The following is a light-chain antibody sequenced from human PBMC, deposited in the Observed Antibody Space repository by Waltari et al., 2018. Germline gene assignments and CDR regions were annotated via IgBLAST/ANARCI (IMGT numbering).Light chain of an antibody. V-gene: IGKV3-11*01. CDR3: QQRSDWPSIT. Sequence: EVVLTQSPATLSLSPDETATLSCRASQSISTYLAWYQHKPGQAPRLLIYDASNRATGIPDRFSGSGSGTDFTLTISSLEPEDFVVYYCQQRSDWPSITFGQGTRLEIK. CDR2: DAS. J-gene: IGKJ5*01. CDR1: QSISTY.